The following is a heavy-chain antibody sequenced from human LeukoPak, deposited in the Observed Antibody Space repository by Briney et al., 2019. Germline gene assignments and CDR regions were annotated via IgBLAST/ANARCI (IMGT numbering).Heavy chain of an antibody. CDR2: IYHSGIT. D-gene: IGHD1-26*01. J-gene: IGHJ6*03. CDR3: ARLVGWGARRYSYFYMDV. V-gene: IGHV4-38-2*02. Sequence: PSETLSLTCSVSGYSISSGYYWGWIRPPPGKGLEWISIIYHSGITYYNPSLKSRVTISVDTSKNQFSLKLSSVTAADTAVYYCARLVGWGARRYSYFYMDVWGKGTTVTISS. CDR1: GYSISSGYY.